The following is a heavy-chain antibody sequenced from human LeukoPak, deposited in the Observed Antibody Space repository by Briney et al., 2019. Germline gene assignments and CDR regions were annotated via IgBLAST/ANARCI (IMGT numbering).Heavy chain of an antibody. V-gene: IGHV3-7*01. CDR1: GFTFTSYW. CDR3: ARDQVGIFDY. D-gene: IGHD1-26*01. J-gene: IGHJ4*02. CDR2: IDQDGSGK. Sequence: GGSLRLFCAASGFTFTSYWMSWVPPAPGGGLEWVDNIDQDGSGKNYVDSVKGRFTISRDNAKKSLHLQLNSLRAEDTAVYYCARDQVGIFDYWGQGTLVTVSS.